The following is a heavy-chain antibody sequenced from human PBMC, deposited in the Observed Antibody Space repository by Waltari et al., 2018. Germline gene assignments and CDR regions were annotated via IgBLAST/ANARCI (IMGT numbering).Heavy chain of an antibody. V-gene: IGHV4-4*02. D-gene: IGHD2-15*01. Sequence: GSWVRQSPEKGLEWIGQIQRSGRTNYNPSLESRVTVSIDTSNNQFSLKVTSTTAADTAVYYCARDRGRGIYLDSWGRGTLVTVSP. CDR2: IQRSGRT. CDR3: ARDRGRGIYLDS. J-gene: IGHJ4*02.